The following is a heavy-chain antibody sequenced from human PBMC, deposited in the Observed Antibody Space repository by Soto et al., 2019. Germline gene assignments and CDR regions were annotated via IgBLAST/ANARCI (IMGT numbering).Heavy chain of an antibody. CDR1: GFTFSDYY. CDR2: ISSSGSTI. D-gene: IGHD5-12*01. J-gene: IGHJ6*02. Sequence: VQLVESGGGLVKPGGSLRLSCAASGFTFSDYYMSWIRQAPGKGLEWVSSISSSGSTIYYVDSVKGRFTISRDNAKNSLYLQMNSLRAEDTAVYYCARAGREVPTIDSYYYGLDVWGQGTTVTVSS. CDR3: ARAGREVPTIDSYYYGLDV. V-gene: IGHV3-11*01.